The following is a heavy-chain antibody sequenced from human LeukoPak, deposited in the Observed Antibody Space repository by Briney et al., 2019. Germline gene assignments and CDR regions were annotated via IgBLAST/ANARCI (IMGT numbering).Heavy chain of an antibody. J-gene: IGHJ4*02. CDR2: INPSGGST. Sequence: ASVTVSCTASGYTFTSYYMHWVRQAPGQGLEWMGIINPSGGSTSYAQKFQGRVTMTRDTSTSTVYKELSSLRSEDTAVYYCARGSEQLPLDYWGQGTLVTVSS. V-gene: IGHV1-46*01. D-gene: IGHD5-24*01. CDR3: ARGSEQLPLDY. CDR1: GYTFTSYY.